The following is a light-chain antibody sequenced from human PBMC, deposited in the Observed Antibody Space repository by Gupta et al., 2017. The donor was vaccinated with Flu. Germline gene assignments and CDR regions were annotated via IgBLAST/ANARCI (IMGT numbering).Light chain of an antibody. CDR2: DDS. CDR3: QQRADWPLT. V-gene: IGKV3-11*01. CDR1: QSVTGA. Sequence: EVVLTQSPATLSLSPGERATLSCRASQSVTGALAWYHQKPGQAPRLLVYDDSNRAAGIPVKFSGSGSGTDFPLTISNLEPEDFAVYYCQQRADWPLTFGGGTKVEIK. J-gene: IGKJ4*01.